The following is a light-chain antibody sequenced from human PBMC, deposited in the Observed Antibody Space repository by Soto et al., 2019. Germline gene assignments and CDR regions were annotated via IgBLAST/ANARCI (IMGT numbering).Light chain of an antibody. CDR3: SSYTKSNTLV. CDR2: DVT. J-gene: IGLJ1*01. V-gene: IGLV2-14*01. Sequence: QFVLAQPASGSRSPGQSITISCTGTSSDVCAYNSVSWYQQHPGKAPKLMIYDVTNRPSGVSDRFSGSQSGNTASLTISGLQAEDEADYYCSSYTKSNTLVFGAGTKVTVL. CDR1: SSDVCAYNS.